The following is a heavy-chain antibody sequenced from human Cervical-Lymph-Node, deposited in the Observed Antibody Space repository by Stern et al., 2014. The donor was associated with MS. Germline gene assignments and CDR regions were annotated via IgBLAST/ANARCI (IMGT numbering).Heavy chain of an antibody. D-gene: IGHD3-10*01. V-gene: IGHV1-2*02. Sequence: QVQLVQSGPEVKKPGASVRVSCKTSGYTFSDNYIHWVRQAPGQGLVWVGWVTPKNGATTCAEPFQGGGTMPSHPSIANVYLEVSRLRLADTAFYYCARDPRRYASGRLDYWGQGALVTVPS. CDR1: GYTFSDNY. CDR3: ARDPRRYASGRLDY. J-gene: IGHJ4*02. CDR2: VTPKNGAT.